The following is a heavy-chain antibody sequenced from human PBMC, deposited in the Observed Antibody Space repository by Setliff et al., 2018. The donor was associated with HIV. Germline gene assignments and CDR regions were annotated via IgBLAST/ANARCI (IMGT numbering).Heavy chain of an antibody. CDR1: GGTFSNYA. V-gene: IGHV1-69*13. CDR3: ARDRHHYDSSGFDAFDL. Sequence: SVKVSCKASGGTFSNYAFSWVRQAPGQGLEWMGGIIPLFGTANYAQNFQGRVTITADASTSTAYMELSSLRSEDTAMYYCARDRHHYDSSGFDAFDLWGQGTRGTVS. CDR2: IIPLFGTA. J-gene: IGHJ3*01. D-gene: IGHD3-22*01.